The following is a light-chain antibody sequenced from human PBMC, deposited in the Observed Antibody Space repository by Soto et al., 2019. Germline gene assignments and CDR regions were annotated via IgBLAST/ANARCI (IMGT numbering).Light chain of an antibody. CDR1: SSYVGGYNY. CDR2: DVS. J-gene: IGLJ1*01. CDR3: SSYTRSSTYV. V-gene: IGLV2-14*01. Sequence: QSALTQPASVSGSPGQSITISCTGTSSYVGGYNYVSWYRQHPGRAPKLMIYDVSNRPSGVSNRFSGSKSGNTASLTISGLQAEDEADYYCSSYTRSSTYVFGTGTKVTVL.